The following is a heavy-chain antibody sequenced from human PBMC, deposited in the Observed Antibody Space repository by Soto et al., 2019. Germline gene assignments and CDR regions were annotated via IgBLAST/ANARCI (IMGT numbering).Heavy chain of an antibody. Sequence: ASVKVSCKASGYTFTSYCMHWVRQAPGQGLEWMGWISAYNGNTNYAQKLQGRVTMTTDTSTSTAYMELRSLRSDDTAVYYCARNYDILTGYYRWDFGFDYWGQGTLVTVSS. CDR2: ISAYNGNT. V-gene: IGHV1-18*04. J-gene: IGHJ4*02. D-gene: IGHD3-9*01. CDR3: ARNYDILTGYYRWDFGFDY. CDR1: GYTFTSYC.